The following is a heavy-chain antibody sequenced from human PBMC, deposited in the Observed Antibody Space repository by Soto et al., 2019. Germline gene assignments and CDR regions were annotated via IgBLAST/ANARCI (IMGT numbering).Heavy chain of an antibody. CDR2: IWYDGNNK. J-gene: IGHJ4*02. Sequence: QVQLVESGGGVVQPERSLRLSCAASGFTFSSYGMHWVRQAPGKGLEWVALIWYDGNNKYYADSVKGRLTISRDNSKNTLYLQMNSLRAEDTAVYYCARAHGYSYGRCDYWGQGTLVTVSS. D-gene: IGHD5-18*01. V-gene: IGHV3-33*01. CDR1: GFTFSSYG. CDR3: ARAHGYSYGRCDY.